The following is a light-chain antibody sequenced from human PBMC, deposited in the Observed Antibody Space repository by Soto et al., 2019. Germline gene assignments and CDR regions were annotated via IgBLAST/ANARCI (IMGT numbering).Light chain of an antibody. J-gene: IGKJ1*01. CDR3: QQYSSYST. CDR2: KSS. V-gene: IGKV1-5*03. Sequence: DIQMTQSPSTLSASVGDRVTITCRASQSISSWLAWYQQKPGKAPKLLIYKSSNLESGVQSRFSGSGSGTEFSLTISSLQPDDVATYYCQQYSSYSTFGQGTKVEIK. CDR1: QSISSW.